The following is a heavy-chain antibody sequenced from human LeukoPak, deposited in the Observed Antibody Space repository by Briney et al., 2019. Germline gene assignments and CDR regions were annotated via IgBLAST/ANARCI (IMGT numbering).Heavy chain of an antibody. CDR2: IIPILGIA. CDR1: GGTFSSYA. D-gene: IGHD3-10*01. Sequence: ASVKASCKASGGTFSSYAISWVRQAPGQGLEWMGRIIPILGIANYAQKFQGRVTITADKSTSAAYMELSSLRSEDTAVYYCARGYTMEYFDIWGQGTMVTVPS. V-gene: IGHV1-69*04. CDR3: ARGYTMEYFDI. J-gene: IGHJ3*02.